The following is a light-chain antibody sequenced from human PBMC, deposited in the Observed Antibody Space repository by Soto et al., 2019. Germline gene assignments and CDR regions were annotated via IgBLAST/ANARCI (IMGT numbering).Light chain of an antibody. V-gene: IGKV3-15*01. Sequence: IFLTQPQATRSVSPVERVTLSCRAIQRVSNNLARYQQKPGQHPSILIHGATTRATGITARFSGSGCGTEFTLTINSLQYADFAVYHCQQYNKSTPWTFGQGTKVDIK. CDR3: QQYNKSTPWT. CDR2: GAT. J-gene: IGKJ1*01. CDR1: QRVSNN.